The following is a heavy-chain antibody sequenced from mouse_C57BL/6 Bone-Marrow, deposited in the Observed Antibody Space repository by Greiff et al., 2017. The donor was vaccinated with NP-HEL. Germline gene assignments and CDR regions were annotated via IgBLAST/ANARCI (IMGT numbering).Heavy chain of an antibody. CDR1: GYTFTDYT. CDR2: IYPRDGST. J-gene: IGHJ3*01. V-gene: IGHV1-78*01. D-gene: IGHD1-1*01. Sequence: QVQLKQSDAELVKPGASVKISCKVSGYTFTDYTIHWMKQRPEQGLEWIGYIYPRDGSTKYNEEFKGKATLTADKSSSTAYMQLNSLTSDDSAVYVCARARYYSGGSSFAYWGQGTLVTVSA. CDR3: ARARYYSGGSSFAY.